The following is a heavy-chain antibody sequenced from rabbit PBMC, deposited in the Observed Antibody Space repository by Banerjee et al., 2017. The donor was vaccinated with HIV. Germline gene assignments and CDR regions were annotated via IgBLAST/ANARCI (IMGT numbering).Heavy chain of an antibody. Sequence: QEQLVESGGGLVQPEGSLTLTCTASGFSFSSSYYMCWVRQAPGKGLEWIGCIGIGSGSTYYASWAKGRFTISKTSSTTVTLQMTSLTAADTATYFCARAGGAGDGYIHYFNLWGQGTLVTVS. J-gene: IGHJ4*01. D-gene: IGHD1-1*01. CDR2: IGIGSGST. CDR1: GFSFSSSYY. CDR3: ARAGGAGDGYIHYFNL. V-gene: IGHV1S45*01.